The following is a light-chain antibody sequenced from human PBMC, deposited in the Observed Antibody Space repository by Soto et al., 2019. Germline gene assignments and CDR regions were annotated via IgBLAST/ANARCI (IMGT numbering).Light chain of an antibody. Sequence: QSVLTQPASVSWSPGQSITISCTGTSSDVGGYNYVSWYQQHPSKAPKLMIYDDSKRPSGVSKRFSGSKSGNTASLTISGLQAEDEADYYCSSYTSSSTPYVFGTGTRVTVL. CDR2: DDS. CDR1: SSDVGGYNY. J-gene: IGLJ1*01. V-gene: IGLV2-14*01. CDR3: SSYTSSSTPYV.